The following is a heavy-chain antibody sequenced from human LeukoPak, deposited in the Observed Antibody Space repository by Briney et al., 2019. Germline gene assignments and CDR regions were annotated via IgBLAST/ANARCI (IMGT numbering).Heavy chain of an antibody. D-gene: IGHD3-3*01. CDR2: IIPIFGTA. Sequence: SXKVSCKASGGTFSSYAISWVRQAPGQGLEWMGGIIPIFGTANYAQKFQGRVTITADESTSTAYMELSSLRSEDTAVYYCARARHVLRFLEWQNWGQGTLVTVSS. J-gene: IGHJ4*02. CDR3: ARARHVLRFLEWQN. V-gene: IGHV1-69*01. CDR1: GGTFSSYA.